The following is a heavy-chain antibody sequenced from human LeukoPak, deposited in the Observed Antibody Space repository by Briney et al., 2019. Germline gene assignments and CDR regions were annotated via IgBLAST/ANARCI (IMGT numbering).Heavy chain of an antibody. V-gene: IGHV3-21*01. D-gene: IGHD3-22*01. CDR1: RFTFSSYS. CDR2: ISSSSSYI. CDR3: AREDDYYDSSGYPDY. J-gene: IGHJ4*02. Sequence: GGSLRLSCAASRFTFSSYSMNWVRQAPGKGLEWVSSISSSSSYIYYADSVKGRFTISRDNAKNSLYLQMNSLRAEDTAVYYCAREDDYYDSSGYPDYWGQGTLVTVSS.